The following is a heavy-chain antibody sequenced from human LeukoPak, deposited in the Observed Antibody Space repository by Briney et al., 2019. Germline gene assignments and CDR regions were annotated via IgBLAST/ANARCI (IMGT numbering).Heavy chain of an antibody. CDR2: INPNSGGT. CDR1: GYTFTGYY. V-gene: IGHV1-2*02. D-gene: IGHD6-19*01. J-gene: IGHJ4*02. CDR3: ARQPGIAVAAPGALWGNDY. Sequence: GASVKVSCKASGYTFTGYYMHWVRQAPGQGLEWMGWINPNSGGTNYAQKFQGRVTMTRDASISTAYMELSRLRSDDTAVYYCARQPGIAVAAPGALWGNDYWGQGTLVTVSS.